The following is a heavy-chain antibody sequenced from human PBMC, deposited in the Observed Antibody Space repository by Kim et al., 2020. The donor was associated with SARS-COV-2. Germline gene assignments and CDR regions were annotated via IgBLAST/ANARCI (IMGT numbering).Heavy chain of an antibody. D-gene: IGHD6-13*01. V-gene: IGHV1-3*01. CDR2: INAGNGNT. CDR1: GYTFTSYA. J-gene: IGHJ3*02. Sequence: ASVKVSCKASGYTFTSYAMHWVRQAPGQRLEWMGWINAGNGNTKYSQKFQGRVTITRDTSASTAYMELSSLRSEDTAVYYCARERGIAAAGTPLDAFDIWGQGTMVTVSS. CDR3: ARERGIAAAGTPLDAFDI.